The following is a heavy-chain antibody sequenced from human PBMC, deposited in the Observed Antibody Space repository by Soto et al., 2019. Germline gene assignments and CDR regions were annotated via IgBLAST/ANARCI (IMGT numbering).Heavy chain of an antibody. CDR1: GFSFSTSGVG. V-gene: IGHV2-5*01. CDR3: ADTRYSSKYFEP. D-gene: IGHD6-13*01. CDR2: LYCNDDE. Sequence: SGPKLVNPTQTLTLTCTFSGFSFSTSGVGVGWIRQPQGKVLEWVALLYCNDDERNNPSLEPRLNITKDTAKSQVVLTMTNMDSVDTATYYCADTRYSSKYFEPLGQGTVVTVSS. J-gene: IGHJ1*01.